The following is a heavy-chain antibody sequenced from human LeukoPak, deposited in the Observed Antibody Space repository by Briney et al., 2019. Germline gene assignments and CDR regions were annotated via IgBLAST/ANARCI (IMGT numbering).Heavy chain of an antibody. J-gene: IGHJ4*02. CDR2: ISYDGSNK. Sequence: GGSLRLSCAASGFTFSNYGMHWVRQAPGKGLEWVAVISYDGSNKYYADSVKGRFTISRDNSKNTLCLQMNSLRAEDTAVYYCAKGDIYLVGAIPYYFDYWGQGTLVTVSS. CDR1: GFTFSNYG. V-gene: IGHV3-30*18. CDR3: AKGDIYLVGAIPYYFDY. D-gene: IGHD1-26*01.